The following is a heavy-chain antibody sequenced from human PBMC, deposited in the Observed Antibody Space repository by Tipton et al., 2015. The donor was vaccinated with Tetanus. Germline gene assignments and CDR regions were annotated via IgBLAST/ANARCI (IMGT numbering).Heavy chain of an antibody. J-gene: IGHJ1*01. CDR2: ISGSGVQT. D-gene: IGHD3-16*01. CDR3: VGGQAYGYTDCPPGF. CDR1: GFTFSDYG. V-gene: IGHV3-23*01. Sequence: SLRLSCAASGFTFSDYGMSWVRQAPGKGLEWVSSISGSGVQTNYADSVKGRFTVSRDNSKNTLYMQMNSLRAEDTAVYFCVGGQAYGYTDCPPGFWGQGTLVTGSS.